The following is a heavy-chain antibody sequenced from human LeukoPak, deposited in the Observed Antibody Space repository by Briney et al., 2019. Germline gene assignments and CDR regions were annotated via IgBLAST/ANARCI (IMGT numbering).Heavy chain of an antibody. CDR2: ISSSSSYI. CDR1: GFTFSSYS. J-gene: IGHJ1*01. D-gene: IGHD3-10*01. V-gene: IGHV3-21*01. Sequence: GGSLRLSCAASGFTFSSYSMNWVRQAPGKGLEWVSSISSSSSYIYYADSVKGRFTISRDNAKNSLYLQMNSLRAEDTAVYYCARGELLWFGEDWFQHWGQDTLVTVSS. CDR3: ARGELLWFGEDWFQH.